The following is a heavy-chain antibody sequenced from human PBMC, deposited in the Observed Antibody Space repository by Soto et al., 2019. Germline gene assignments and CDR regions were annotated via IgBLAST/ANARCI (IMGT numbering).Heavy chain of an antibody. V-gene: IGHV1-69*05. CDR2: IIPISGTA. D-gene: IGHD3-3*01. J-gene: IGHJ5*02. CDR1: GGTFSGYA. CDR3: ARSTGYYDFWSGYYRNWFDP. Sequence: GASVKVSCKASGGTFSGYAISWVRQAPGQGLEWMGGIIPISGTASYAQKFQGRVTMTRNTSISTAYMELSSLRSEDTAVYYCARSTGYYDFWSGYYRNWFDPWGQGTLVTVSS.